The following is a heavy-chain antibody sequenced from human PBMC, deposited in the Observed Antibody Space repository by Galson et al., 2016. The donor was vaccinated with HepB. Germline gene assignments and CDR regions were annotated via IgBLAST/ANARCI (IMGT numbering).Heavy chain of an antibody. V-gene: IGHV6-1*01. CDR1: GDSVSSNSAG. Sequence: CAISGDSVSSNSAGWNWIRQSPSRGLEWLGRTFYRSNWQNDYAESVKSRITINPDTSKNQFSLRLSSVTPEDTAVYYCARSYLLGRGFGWWGQGTLVTVSS. J-gene: IGHJ4*02. CDR3: ARSYLLGRGFGW. CDR2: TFYRSNWQN. D-gene: IGHD7-27*01.